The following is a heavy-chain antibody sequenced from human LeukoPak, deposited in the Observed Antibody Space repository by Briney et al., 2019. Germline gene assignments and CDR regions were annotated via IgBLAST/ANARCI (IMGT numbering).Heavy chain of an antibody. V-gene: IGHV3-30*03. Sequence: GGSLRLSCATSGFTFRTTGVHWVRQGPGKGLEWVALMSSDGINTYYADSVKGRFTVSRDSSRDTLYLQMNSVRPDDTAVYYCARGGIVATLGYWGQGTLVTVSS. J-gene: IGHJ4*02. CDR3: ARGGIVATLGY. D-gene: IGHD5-12*01. CDR1: GFTFRTTG. CDR2: MSSDGINT.